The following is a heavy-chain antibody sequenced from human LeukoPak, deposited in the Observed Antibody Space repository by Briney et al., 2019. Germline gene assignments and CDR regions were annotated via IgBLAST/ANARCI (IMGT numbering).Heavy chain of an antibody. CDR2: IYYSGST. V-gene: IGHV4-39*07. CDR3: ARERAVAGTRGIDY. CDR1: GGSISSSSYY. Sequence: SETLSLTCTVSGGSISSSSYYWGWIRQPPGNGLEWIGSIYYSGSTYYNPSLKSRVTISVDTSKNQFSLKLSSVTAADTAVYYCARERAVAGTRGIDYWGQGTLVTVSS. J-gene: IGHJ4*02. D-gene: IGHD6-19*01.